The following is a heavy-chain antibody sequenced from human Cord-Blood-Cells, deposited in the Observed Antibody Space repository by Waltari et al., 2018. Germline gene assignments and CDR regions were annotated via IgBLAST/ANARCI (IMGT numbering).Heavy chain of an antibody. J-gene: IGHJ3*02. V-gene: IGHV4-31*03. CDR2: IYHSGST. D-gene: IGHD7-27*01. CDR3: ARLTGDAFDI. CDR1: GGSIRSGGYY. Sequence: QVQLQESGPGLVKPSQTLSLTCTVPGGSIRSGGYYWSWIRQHPGKGLSWIGYIYHSGSTYNNPSLKSRVTISVDPSKNQFSLKLSSVTAADTAVYYCARLTGDAFDIWGQGTMVTVSS.